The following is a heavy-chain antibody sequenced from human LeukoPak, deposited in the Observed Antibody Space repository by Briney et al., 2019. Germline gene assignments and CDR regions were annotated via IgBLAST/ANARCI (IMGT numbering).Heavy chain of an antibody. CDR3: ARASGGSCYSNFDY. D-gene: IGHD2-15*01. J-gene: IGHJ4*02. CDR2: ISYDGSNK. CDR1: GFTFSSYA. V-gene: IGHV3-30*04. Sequence: GGSLRLSCAASGFTFSSYAMSWVRQAPGKGLEWVAVISYDGSNKYYADSVKGRFTISRDNSKNTLYLQMNSLRAEDTAVYYCARASGGSCYSNFDYWGQGTLVTVSS.